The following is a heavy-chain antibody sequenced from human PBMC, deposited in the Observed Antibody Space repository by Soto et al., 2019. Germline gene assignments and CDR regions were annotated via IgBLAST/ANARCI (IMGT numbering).Heavy chain of an antibody. CDR2: ITPDSGDT. CDR1: GYTFTDYH. D-gene: IGHD3-3*01. CDR3: ATDRGGFALVTPAH. V-gene: IGHV1-2*02. Sequence: QVQLVQSGAEVKKSGASVKVSCKASGYTFTDYHMHWVRQAPGKGLEWMGWITPDSGDTKYAQRLKGRVTMTRDTSISTVYMELTSLTSDDTAVYVCATDRGGFALVTPAHWGQGRLVSVSS. J-gene: IGHJ4*02.